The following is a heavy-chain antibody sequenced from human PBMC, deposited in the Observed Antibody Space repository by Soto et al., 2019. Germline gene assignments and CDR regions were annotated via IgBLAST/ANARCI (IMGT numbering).Heavy chain of an antibody. CDR2: ISSSSSTI. Sequence: EVQLVDSGGGLVQPGGSLRLSCAASGFTFSSYSMNWVRQAPGKGLEWVSYISSSSSTIYYADSVKGRFTISRDNAKNSLYLQMNSLRADDTAVYYCARPKYCSGGTCLTDYWGQGTLVTVSS. CDR1: GFTFSSYS. CDR3: ARPKYCSGGTCLTDY. D-gene: IGHD2-15*01. V-gene: IGHV3-48*01. J-gene: IGHJ4*02.